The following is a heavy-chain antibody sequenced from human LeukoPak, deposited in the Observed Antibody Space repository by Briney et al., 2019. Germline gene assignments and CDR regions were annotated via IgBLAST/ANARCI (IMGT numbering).Heavy chain of an antibody. CDR3: VRVVYCSGGTCSYYFDY. CDR1: RFTFSSYS. J-gene: IGHJ4*02. V-gene: IGHV3-21*01. D-gene: IGHD2-15*01. CDR2: ISDSSTYI. Sequence: GGSLRLSCAASRFTFSSYSMNWVRQAPGKGLEWVSSISDSSTYIFNADPVQGRFTISRDDAKNSLYLQMNSLRVEDTAVYYCVRVVYCSGGTCSYYFDYWGQGTLVTVSS.